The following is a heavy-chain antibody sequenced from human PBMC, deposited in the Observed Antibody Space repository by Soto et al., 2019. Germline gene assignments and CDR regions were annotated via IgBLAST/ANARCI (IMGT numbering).Heavy chain of an antibody. J-gene: IGHJ4*02. CDR3: SRDAMAAAGTND. D-gene: IGHD6-13*01. CDR1: GGAFSSYT. CDR2: IIPIFGTA. Sequence: QVQLVQSGTEVKKPGSSVKVSCKASGGAFSSYTINWVRQAPGQGLEWMGGIIPIFGTANYAQKFQGRVTFTADTSTNTAFMELNSLRSNDTAVYYCSRDAMAAAGTNDWGQGTLVTVSS. V-gene: IGHV1-69*06.